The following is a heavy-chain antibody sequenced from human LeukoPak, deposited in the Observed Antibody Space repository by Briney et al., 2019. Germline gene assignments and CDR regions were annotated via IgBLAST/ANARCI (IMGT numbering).Heavy chain of an antibody. CDR3: ARGPSSDYDILAGFSFADDWFDP. CDR1: GGSIGSYS. CDR2: ISDSGSS. J-gene: IGHJ5*02. Sequence: PSETLSLTCTVSGGSIGSYSWNWIRQAPGKRLEWIGYISDSGSSDYSPSLKSRATISVDTSRNQFSLMLTSVTAADTAVYYCARGPSSDYDILAGFSFADDWFDPWGQGTLVTVSS. V-gene: IGHV4-59*01. D-gene: IGHD3-9*01.